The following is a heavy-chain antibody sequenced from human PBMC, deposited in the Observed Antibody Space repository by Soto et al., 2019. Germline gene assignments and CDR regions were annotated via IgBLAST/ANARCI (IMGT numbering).Heavy chain of an antibody. CDR3: ARAQYYYDSSGYHNWFDP. V-gene: IGHV4-31*03. CDR1: GGSISSGGYY. CDR2: IYYSGST. Sequence: QVQLQESGPGLVKPSQTLSLTCTVSGGSISSGGYYWSWIRQHPGKGLEWIGYIYYSGSTYYNPSLKSRVTISVDTSKNQFSPKLSSVTTADTAVYYCARAQYYYDSSGYHNWFDPWGQGTLVTVSS. D-gene: IGHD3-22*01. J-gene: IGHJ5*02.